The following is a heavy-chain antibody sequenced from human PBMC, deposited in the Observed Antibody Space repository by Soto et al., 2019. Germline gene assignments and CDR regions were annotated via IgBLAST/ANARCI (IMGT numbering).Heavy chain of an antibody. V-gene: IGHV4-31*03. CDR2: IYYSGNT. J-gene: IGHJ6*02. CDR1: GGSIRSGGYY. Sequence: PSETLSLTCTVSGGSIRSGGYYWSWVRQNPRKGLEWIGNIYYSGNTYYNPSLKSRLTISVDTSKNQFYLNLSSVTAADTAVYYCARDRLMATAGTASHYFGLDVRGQGTTVTVSS. CDR3: ARDRLMATAGTASHYFGLDV. D-gene: IGHD5-18*01.